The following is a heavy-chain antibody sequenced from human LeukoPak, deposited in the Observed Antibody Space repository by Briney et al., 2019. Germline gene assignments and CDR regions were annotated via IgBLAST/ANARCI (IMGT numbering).Heavy chain of an antibody. V-gene: IGHV3-74*01. CDR2: INSDGSST. D-gene: IGHD4-17*01. Sequence: GSLRLSCAASGFTFSSYWMHWVRQAPGKGLVWVSRINSDGSSTSYADSVKGRFTISRDNAKNTLYLQMDSLRAEDTAVYYCAKFLMTAVTTGFGSWGQGTLVTVSS. J-gene: IGHJ4*02. CDR1: GFTFSSYW. CDR3: AKFLMTAVTTGFGS.